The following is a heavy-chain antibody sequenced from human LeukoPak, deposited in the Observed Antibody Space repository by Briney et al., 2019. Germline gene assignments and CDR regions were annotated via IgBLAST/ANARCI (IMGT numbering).Heavy chain of an antibody. Sequence: GSSVKVSCKASGGTFSSYAISWVRQAPGQGLEWMGRIIPIFGTANYAQKFQGRVTITTDESTSTAYMELSSLRSEDTAVDYCARGGYYDSSGPFDYWGQGTLVTVSS. V-gene: IGHV1-69*05. D-gene: IGHD3-22*01. CDR2: IIPIFGTA. J-gene: IGHJ4*02. CDR3: ARGGYYDSSGPFDY. CDR1: GGTFSSYA.